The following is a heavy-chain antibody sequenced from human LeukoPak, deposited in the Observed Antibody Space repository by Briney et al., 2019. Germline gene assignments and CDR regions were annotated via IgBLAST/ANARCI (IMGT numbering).Heavy chain of an antibody. CDR1: RYTVTGYY. CDR2: INPNSGGT. D-gene: IGHD3-9*01. Sequence: GASVNVSCKASRYTVTGYYMHWVRQAPGQGLEWMGWINPNSGGTNYAQKFQGRVTMTRDTSISTAYMELSRLRSDDTAVYYCARDLNILTGYLDYWGQGTLVTVSS. V-gene: IGHV1-2*02. CDR3: ARDLNILTGYLDY. J-gene: IGHJ4*02.